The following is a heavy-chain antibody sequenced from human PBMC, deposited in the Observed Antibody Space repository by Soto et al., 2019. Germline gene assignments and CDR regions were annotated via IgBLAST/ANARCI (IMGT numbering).Heavy chain of an antibody. CDR2: INPNSGGT. D-gene: IGHD3-3*02. V-gene: IGHV1-2*04. Sequence: ASVKVSCKASGYTFTGYYMHWVRQAPGQGLEWMGWINPNSGGTNYAQKFQGWVTMTRDTSISTAYMELSRLRSDDTAVYYCARDKSIGFYYYYGMDVWGQGTTVTVSS. J-gene: IGHJ6*02. CDR3: ARDKSIGFYYYYGMDV. CDR1: GYTFTGYY.